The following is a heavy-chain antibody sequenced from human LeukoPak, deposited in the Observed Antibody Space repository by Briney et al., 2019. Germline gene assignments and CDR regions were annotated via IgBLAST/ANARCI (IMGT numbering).Heavy chain of an antibody. CDR3: ARSRDPDSGSPDYY. D-gene: IGHD1-26*01. CDR2: TIPIFGTA. Sequence: SVKVSCKASGGTLSSYAISWVRQAPGQGLEWMGGTIPIFGTANYAQKFQGRVTITTDESTSTAYMELSSLRSEDTAVYYCARSRDPDSGSPDYYWGQGTLVTVSS. V-gene: IGHV1-69*05. CDR1: GGTLSSYA. J-gene: IGHJ4*02.